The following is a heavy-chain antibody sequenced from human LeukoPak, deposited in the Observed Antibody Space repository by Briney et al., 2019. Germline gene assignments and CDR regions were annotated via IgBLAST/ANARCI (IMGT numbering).Heavy chain of an antibody. V-gene: IGHV3-23*01. Sequence: GGSLRLSCAASGFTFSSYAMSWVRQAPGKGLEWVSAISGSGGSTYYADSVKGRFTISRDNSKNTLYLQMNSLRAEDTAVYYCAKGTDYYYYYYMDVWGRGTTVTVSS. CDR3: AKGTDYYYYYYMDV. CDR2: ISGSGGST. J-gene: IGHJ6*03. CDR1: GFTFSSYA.